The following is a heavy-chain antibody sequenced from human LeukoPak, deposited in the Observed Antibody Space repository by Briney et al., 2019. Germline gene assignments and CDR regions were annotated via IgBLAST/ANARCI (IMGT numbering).Heavy chain of an antibody. Sequence: GGSLRLSCAASGSTFSSYSMNWVRQAPGKGLEWVSSISRSSTYIYFADSVKGRFTISRDNAKNSLYMQMNSLRVEDTAVYYCARDSDSNFVGSFDIRGQGTMVTVSS. CDR3: ARDSDSNFVGSFDI. J-gene: IGHJ3*02. CDR1: GSTFSSYS. D-gene: IGHD3-3*01. V-gene: IGHV3-21*01. CDR2: ISRSSTYI.